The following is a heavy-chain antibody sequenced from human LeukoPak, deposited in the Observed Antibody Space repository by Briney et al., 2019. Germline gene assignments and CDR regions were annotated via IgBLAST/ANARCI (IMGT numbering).Heavy chain of an antibody. Sequence: GGSLRLSCAASGFTFSSYAMHWVRQAPGKGLEWVAVISYDGSNKYYADSVKGRFTISRDNSKNTLYLQMNSLRAEDTAVYYCARKYYDFWSGYSDYWGQGTLVTVSS. CDR3: ARKYYDFWSGYSDY. V-gene: IGHV3-30-3*01. CDR1: GFTFSSYA. J-gene: IGHJ4*02. D-gene: IGHD3-3*01. CDR2: ISYDGSNK.